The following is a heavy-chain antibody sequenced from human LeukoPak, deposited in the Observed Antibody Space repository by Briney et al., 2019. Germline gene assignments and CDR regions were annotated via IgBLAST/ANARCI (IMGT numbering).Heavy chain of an antibody. CDR2: IYYSGST. V-gene: IGHV4-34*01. J-gene: IGHJ5*02. Sequence: SETLSLTCAVYGGSFSGYYWGWIRQPPGKGLEWIGSIYYSGSTYYNPSLKSRVTISVDTSKNQFSLKLSSVTAADTAVYYCAREGYGRSTGGWFDPWGQGTLVTVSS. CDR1: GGSFSGYY. CDR3: AREGYGRSTGGWFDP. D-gene: IGHD4-17*01.